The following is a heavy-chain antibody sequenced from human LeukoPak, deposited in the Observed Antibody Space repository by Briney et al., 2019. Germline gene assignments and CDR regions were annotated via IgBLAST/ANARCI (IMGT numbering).Heavy chain of an antibody. CDR1: GYTFIGYY. J-gene: IGHJ4*02. D-gene: IGHD6-6*01. Sequence: ASVTVSCKASGYTFIGYYMHWVRQAPGQGLEWMGWINPNSGATNYAQKFQGRVTLTRDTSISTAYMELTRLRSDDTAVYYCARADEYRSEYYFDYWGQGTLVTVSS. CDR2: INPNSGAT. CDR3: ARADEYRSEYYFDY. V-gene: IGHV1-2*02.